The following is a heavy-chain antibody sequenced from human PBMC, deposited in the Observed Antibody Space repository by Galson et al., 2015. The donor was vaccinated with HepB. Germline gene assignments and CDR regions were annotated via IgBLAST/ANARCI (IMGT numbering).Heavy chain of an antibody. J-gene: IGHJ4*02. Sequence: SVKVSCKAPAHIFTGYYIHWVRQAPGQGLEWMGRISPSGSSTDYARNFQDRLTMTRDTSTSTVFMDLSSLRPDDTAVYYCAREGGLCGDVSPLDYWGQGTLVTVSS. CDR1: AHIFTGYY. V-gene: IGHV1-46*01. CDR3: AREGGLCGDVSPLDY. CDR2: ISPSGSST. D-gene: IGHD3-16*01.